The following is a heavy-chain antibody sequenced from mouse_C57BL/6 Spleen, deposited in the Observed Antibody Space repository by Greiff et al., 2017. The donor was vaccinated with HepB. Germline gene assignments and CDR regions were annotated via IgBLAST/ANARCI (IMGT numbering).Heavy chain of an antibody. CDR1: GFSLTSYG. V-gene: IGHV2-6-1*01. Sequence: VKVVESGPGLVAPSQRLSITCTVSGFSLTSYGVHWVRQPPGKGLEWLVVIWSDGSTTYNSALKSRLSISKDNSKSQVFLKMNSLQTDDTAMYYCARHDYDYDDGFAYWGQGTLVTVSA. D-gene: IGHD2-4*01. CDR3: ARHDYDYDDGFAY. CDR2: IWSDGST. J-gene: IGHJ3*01.